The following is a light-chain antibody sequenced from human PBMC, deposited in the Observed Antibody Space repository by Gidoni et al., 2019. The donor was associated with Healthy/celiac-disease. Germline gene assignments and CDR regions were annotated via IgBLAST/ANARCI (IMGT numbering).Light chain of an antibody. Sequence: DIQMTQSQSSLSASVGDRVTITCRASQSISSYLNWYQQKPGKAPKLLIYAASILQSGVPSRFSGSGSGTDFTLTISSLQPEDFATYYCQQSYSTPFTFXPXTKVDIK. CDR2: AAS. J-gene: IGKJ3*01. V-gene: IGKV1-39*01. CDR1: QSISSY. CDR3: QQSYSTPFT.